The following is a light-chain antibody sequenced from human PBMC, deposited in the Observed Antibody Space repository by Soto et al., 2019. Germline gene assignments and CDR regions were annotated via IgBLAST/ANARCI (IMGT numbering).Light chain of an antibody. CDR2: AAS. Sequence: DIQMTQSPSSLSASVGDRVTITCRASQSISSYLNWYQQKPGKATKLLIYAASSLQSGVPSRFSGSASGTDFTLTISSLQPEDFATYYCQQTYSTLRTFGQGTKVDIK. CDR3: QQTYSTLRT. J-gene: IGKJ1*01. V-gene: IGKV1-39*01. CDR1: QSISSY.